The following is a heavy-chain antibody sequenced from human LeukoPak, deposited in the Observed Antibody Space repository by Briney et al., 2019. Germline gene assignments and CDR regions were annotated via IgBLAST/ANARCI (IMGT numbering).Heavy chain of an antibody. CDR2: IYSGGST. CDR3: ARGAFYGSGSFRLGY. J-gene: IGHJ4*02. V-gene: IGHV3-53*01. Sequence: GGSLRLSCAASGLTVSRNYMSWVRQAPGQGLEWVSIIYSGGSTIYGDSVKGRFTISRDNSKNTLFLHMNSLRAEDTAVYYCARGAFYGSGSFRLGYWGQGTLVTVSS. D-gene: IGHD3-10*01. CDR1: GLTVSRNY.